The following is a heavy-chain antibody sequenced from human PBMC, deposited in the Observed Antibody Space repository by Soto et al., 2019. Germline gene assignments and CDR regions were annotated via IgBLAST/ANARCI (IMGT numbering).Heavy chain of an antibody. D-gene: IGHD6-13*01. J-gene: IGHJ4*02. Sequence: QVQLQESGPGLVKPSETLSLTCTVSGASISNYYWSWIRQPAGKGLEWIGRIYASGNTNYNTSLKSRVTMSVDTSKNQFSLNLNSVTAADTAVYYCARESRSAAGTVEYWGQGTLVTVSS. CDR2: IYASGNT. V-gene: IGHV4-4*07. CDR3: ARESRSAAGTVEY. CDR1: GASISNYY.